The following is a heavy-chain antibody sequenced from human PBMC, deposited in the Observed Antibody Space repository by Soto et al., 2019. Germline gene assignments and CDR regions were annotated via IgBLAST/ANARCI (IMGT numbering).Heavy chain of an antibody. Sequence: GGSLRLSREASGFRFSDYYMSWIRQAPGKGLEWLSYSSNSGTYTRYADSVKGRFSISRDNAKNSLYLQINSLRGEDTAIYYCARSGDNYNVLDFWGKGTPVTVSS. CDR3: ARSGDNYNVLDF. V-gene: IGHV3-11*06. D-gene: IGHD3-10*02. J-gene: IGHJ4*02. CDR1: GFRFSDYY. CDR2: SSNSGTYT.